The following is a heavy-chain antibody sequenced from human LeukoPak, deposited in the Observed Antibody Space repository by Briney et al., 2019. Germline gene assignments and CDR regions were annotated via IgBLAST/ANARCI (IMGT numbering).Heavy chain of an antibody. J-gene: IGHJ4*02. D-gene: IGHD2-15*01. CDR3: ARAYSDTISDY. CDR2: ISYDGSNK. Sequence: PGGSLRLSCAASGFTFSSYAMHWVRQAPGKGLEWVAVISYDGSNKYYADSAKGRFTISRDNSKNTLYLQMNSLRAEDTAVYYCARAYSDTISDYWGQGTLVTVSS. CDR1: GFTFSSYA. V-gene: IGHV3-30-3*01.